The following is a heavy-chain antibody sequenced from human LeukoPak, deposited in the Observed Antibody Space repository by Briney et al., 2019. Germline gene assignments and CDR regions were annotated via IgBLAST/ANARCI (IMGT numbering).Heavy chain of an antibody. Sequence: GGSLRLSCAVSGFTFSSYDMNWVRQAPGKGPEWVTTISASGLHIYYADSAKGRFTISRDNSKNTLELQMNSLRGEDTAVYYCVRMVAGDSWGQGTMVTVSS. J-gene: IGHJ4*02. D-gene: IGHD6-19*01. V-gene: IGHV3-23*01. CDR3: VRMVAGDS. CDR2: ISASGLHI. CDR1: GFTFSSYD.